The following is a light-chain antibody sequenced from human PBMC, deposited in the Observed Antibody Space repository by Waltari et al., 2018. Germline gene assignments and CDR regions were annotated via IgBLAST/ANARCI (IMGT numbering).Light chain of an antibody. CDR3: MQGTHWPLT. CDR2: KVS. V-gene: IGKV2-30*02. Sequence: DVVLTQSPLSLPVNLGQPASISCKSSQSLVHSDGNTYLAWFHQRPGQSPRRLIYKVSNRESGVPDRFSASGSGTDFTLKISRVEAEDVGVFYCMQGTHWPLTFGGGTTVEIK. J-gene: IGKJ4*01. CDR1: QSLVHSDGNTY.